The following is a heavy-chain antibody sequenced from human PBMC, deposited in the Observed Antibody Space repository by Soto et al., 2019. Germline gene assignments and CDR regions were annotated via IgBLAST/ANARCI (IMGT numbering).Heavy chain of an antibody. V-gene: IGHV3-53*01. D-gene: IGHD2-2*01. CDR2: IYIAGTT. CDR3: ARDSQGVPPATPGYYFYGMDV. Sequence: GGSLRLSCSASGFSVSSNYMTWVRQAPGKGLEWVSIIYIAGTTYYADSVEGRFTISRDNSKNTLSLQMNSLRAEDTAVYYCARDSQGVPPATPGYYFYGMDVWGQGTTVTVSS. J-gene: IGHJ6*02. CDR1: GFSVSSNY.